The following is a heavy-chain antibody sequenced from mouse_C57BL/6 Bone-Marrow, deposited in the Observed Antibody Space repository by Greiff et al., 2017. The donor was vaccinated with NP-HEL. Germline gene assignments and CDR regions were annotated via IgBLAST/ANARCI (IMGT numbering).Heavy chain of an antibody. CDR3: AFYYGNYSFAWFAY. V-gene: IGHV1-50*01. Sequence: QVQLQQPGAELVKPGASVKLSCKASGYTFTSYWMQWVKQRPGQGLEWIGEIDPSASYTNYNQKFKGKATLTVDTSSSTAYMQLSSLTSEDSAVYYCAFYYGNYSFAWFAYWGQGTLVTVSA. CDR2: IDPSASYT. D-gene: IGHD2-1*01. J-gene: IGHJ3*01. CDR1: GYTFTSYW.